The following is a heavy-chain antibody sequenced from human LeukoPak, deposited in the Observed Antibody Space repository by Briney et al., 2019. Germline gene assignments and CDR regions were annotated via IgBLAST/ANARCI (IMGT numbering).Heavy chain of an antibody. CDR3: ARGGYDFLDY. Sequence: SETLSLTCTVSGGSISSSSYYWGWIRQPPGKGLEWIGEINHSGSTNYNPSLKSRVTISVDTSKNQFSLKLSSVTAADTAVYYCARGGYDFLDYWGQGTLVTVSS. CDR1: GGSISSSSYY. V-gene: IGHV4-39*07. J-gene: IGHJ4*02. D-gene: IGHD3-3*01. CDR2: INHSGST.